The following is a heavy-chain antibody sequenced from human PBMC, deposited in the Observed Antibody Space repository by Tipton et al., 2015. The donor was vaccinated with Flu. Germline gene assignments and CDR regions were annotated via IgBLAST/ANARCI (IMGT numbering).Heavy chain of an antibody. D-gene: IGHD6-13*01. V-gene: IGHV3-33*03. Sequence: SLRLSCAASGFTFSTYGMHWVRQAPGKGLEWVAVIWYDGSNKYYADSVKGRFTISRDNAKNSLYLQMNSLRAEDTAVYYCARAIAAAGSFWGQGTLVTVSS. J-gene: IGHJ4*02. CDR3: ARAIAAAGSF. CDR1: GFTFSTYG. CDR2: IWYDGSNK.